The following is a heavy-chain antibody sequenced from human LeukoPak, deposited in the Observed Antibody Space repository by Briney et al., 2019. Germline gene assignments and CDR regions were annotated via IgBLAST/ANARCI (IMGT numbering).Heavy chain of an antibody. V-gene: IGHV4-39*01. CDR2: IYYSGST. D-gene: IGHD3-10*01. CDR1: GGSISSSSYY. J-gene: IGHJ4*02. Sequence: SETLSLTCTVSGGSISSSSYYWGWIRQPPGKGLEWIGSIYYSGSTYYNPSLKSRVTISVDTSKNQFSLKLSSVTAADTAVYYCARRLVEEGSWIAYWGQEPLVPYSS. CDR3: ARRLVEEGSWIAY.